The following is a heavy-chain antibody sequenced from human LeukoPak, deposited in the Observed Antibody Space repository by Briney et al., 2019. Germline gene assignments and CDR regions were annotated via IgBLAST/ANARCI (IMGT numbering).Heavy chain of an antibody. CDR1: GFTFSSYA. J-gene: IGHJ4*02. D-gene: IGHD5-24*01. CDR2: ISYDGSNK. CDR3: ARALEMATDATYFDY. Sequence: PGGSLRLSCAASGFTFSSYAMHWVRQAPGKGLEWMAVISYDGSNKYYADSVKGRFSISRDNSKNTLYLQMDSLRADDRAVYYCARALEMATDATYFDYWGQRTLVTVSS. V-gene: IGHV3-30-3*01.